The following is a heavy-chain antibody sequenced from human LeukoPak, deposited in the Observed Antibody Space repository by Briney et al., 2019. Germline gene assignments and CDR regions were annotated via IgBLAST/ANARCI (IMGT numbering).Heavy chain of an antibody. CDR3: ARGSARGGASDY. CDR1: VYTFTGYY. Sequence: ASVKVTCKASVYTFTGYYMHWVRQAPVQGLDWMGWINPNSGGTNYAQKFQGRVTMTRDTSISTAYMELSRLRSDDTAVYYCARGSARGGASDYSGQGTLVTVSS. D-gene: IGHD1-26*01. CDR2: INPNSGGT. V-gene: IGHV1-2*02. J-gene: IGHJ4*02.